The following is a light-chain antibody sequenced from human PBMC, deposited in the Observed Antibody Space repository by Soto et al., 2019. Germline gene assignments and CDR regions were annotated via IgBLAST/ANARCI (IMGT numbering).Light chain of an antibody. CDR3: QQYGSSPRYT. V-gene: IGKV3-20*01. CDR2: GAS. CDR1: QCVSSNNY. Sequence: EIVLTQSPGTLSLSPGERATLSCRASQCVSSNNYLAWYHQKPGQAPRLLIYGASNRATGIPDRFSGSGSGTDFTLTISRLEPEDFGVYYCQQYGSSPRYTFGQGTKLEIK. J-gene: IGKJ2*01.